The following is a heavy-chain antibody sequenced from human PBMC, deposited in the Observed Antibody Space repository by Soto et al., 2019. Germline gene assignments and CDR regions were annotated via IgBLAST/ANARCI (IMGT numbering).Heavy chain of an antibody. CDR1: GGTFSSYA. Sequence: SVKVSCKASGGTFSSYAISWVRQAPGQGLEWMGGIIPIFGTANYAQKFQGRVTITADESTSTAYMELSSLRSEDTAVYYCARDVTMVRGVTHFDYWGQGTLVTVSS. D-gene: IGHD3-10*01. CDR2: IIPIFGTA. V-gene: IGHV1-69*13. CDR3: ARDVTMVRGVTHFDY. J-gene: IGHJ4*02.